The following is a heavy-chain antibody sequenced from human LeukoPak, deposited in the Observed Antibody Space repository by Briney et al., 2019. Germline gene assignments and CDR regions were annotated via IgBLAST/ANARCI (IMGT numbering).Heavy chain of an antibody. D-gene: IGHD2-15*01. Sequence: GGSLRLSCAASGFTFSSYAMSWVRQAPGKGLEWVSAISGSGGSTYYADSVKGRFTISRGNSKNTLYLQMNSLRAEDTAVYYCAKGSGGSCYDPLDYWGQGTLVTVSS. CDR3: AKGSGGSCYDPLDY. CDR2: ISGSGGST. J-gene: IGHJ4*02. CDR1: GFTFSSYA. V-gene: IGHV3-23*01.